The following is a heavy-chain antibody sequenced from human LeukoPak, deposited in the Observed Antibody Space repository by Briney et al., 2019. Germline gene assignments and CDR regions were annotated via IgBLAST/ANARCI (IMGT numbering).Heavy chain of an antibody. Sequence: SETLSLTCAVYGGSFSGYYWSWIRQPPGKGLEWIGEINHSGSTNYNPSLKSRVPISVDMSKNQVFLKLRSGTGADTAVYYCARATYCYCSGSYYFYWGQGTLVTVSS. J-gene: IGHJ4*02. D-gene: IGHD3-10*01. CDR2: INHSGST. V-gene: IGHV4-34*01. CDR1: GGSFSGYY. CDR3: ARATYCYCSGSYYFY.